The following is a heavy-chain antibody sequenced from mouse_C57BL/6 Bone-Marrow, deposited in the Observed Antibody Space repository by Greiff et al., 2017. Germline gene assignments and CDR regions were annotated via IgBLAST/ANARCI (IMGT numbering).Heavy chain of an antibody. CDR3: ARHDSCYVDYYAMDY. Sequence: EVKLMESGGGLVQPGGSLKLSCAASGFTFSDYGMAWVRQAPRKGPAWVAFISNLAYSIYYADTVTGRFTISGETAKNTLYLEMSSLRSEDTAMYYCARHDSCYVDYYAMDYWGQGTSVTVSS. D-gene: IGHD3-2*02. J-gene: IGHJ4*01. CDR1: GFTFSDYG. CDR2: ISNLAYSI. V-gene: IGHV5-15*01.